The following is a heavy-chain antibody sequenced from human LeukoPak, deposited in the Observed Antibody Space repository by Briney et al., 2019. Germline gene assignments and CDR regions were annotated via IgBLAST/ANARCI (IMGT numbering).Heavy chain of an antibody. CDR2: IWEDGTNI. J-gene: IGHJ4*02. CDR1: GFTFSSYA. V-gene: IGHV3-33*08. CDR3: ARAGYNSGWYEY. Sequence: GGSLRLSCAASGFTFSSYAMSWVRQAPGKGLEWVAVIWEDGTNIHYADSVKGRFTISRDNSKNTLYLQMNSLRAEDTAVYYCARAGYNSGWYEYWGQGTLVTVSS. D-gene: IGHD6-19*01.